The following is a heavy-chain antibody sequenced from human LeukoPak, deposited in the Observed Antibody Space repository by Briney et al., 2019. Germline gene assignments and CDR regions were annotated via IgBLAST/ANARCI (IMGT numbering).Heavy chain of an antibody. CDR1: GFTFSTYW. V-gene: IGHV3-7*01. CDR3: VLRGVVKPY. J-gene: IGHJ4*02. D-gene: IGHD3-10*01. CDR2: IKQDGSEK. Sequence: GSLRLSCAASGFTFSTYWMSWVRPAPGKGLEWVANIKQDGSEKYYVDSVKGRFPISRDNAKNSLYLQTNSLRAEDTALYYCVLRGVVKPYWGQGTLVTVSS.